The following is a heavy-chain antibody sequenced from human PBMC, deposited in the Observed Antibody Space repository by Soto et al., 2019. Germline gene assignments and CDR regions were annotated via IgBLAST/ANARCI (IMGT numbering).Heavy chain of an antibody. CDR1: GYTFTSYA. CDR2: INAGNGNT. Sequence: ASVKVSCKASGYTFTSYAMHWVRQAPGQRLEWIGWINAGNGNTKYSQKFQGRVTITRDTSASTAYMELSSLRSEDTAVYYCAREWGMTTVTTGYFQHWGQGTLVTVSS. D-gene: IGHD4-17*01. V-gene: IGHV1-3*01. CDR3: AREWGMTTVTTGYFQH. J-gene: IGHJ1*01.